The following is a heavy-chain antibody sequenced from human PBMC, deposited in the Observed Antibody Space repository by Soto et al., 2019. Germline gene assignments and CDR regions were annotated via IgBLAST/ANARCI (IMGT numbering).Heavy chain of an antibody. Sequence: QVQLVQSGAEVKKPGSSVKVSCKASGGTFSSYAIDWVRQAPGQGLEWMGGINPIFGTADYAQKFQGRVTITADESTSTAYMELSSLRSEDTAVYYCARGRTGGGWGYYFDYWGQGTLVTVSS. D-gene: IGHD3-16*01. J-gene: IGHJ4*02. CDR2: INPIFGTA. V-gene: IGHV1-69*12. CDR3: ARGRTGGGWGYYFDY. CDR1: GGTFSSYA.